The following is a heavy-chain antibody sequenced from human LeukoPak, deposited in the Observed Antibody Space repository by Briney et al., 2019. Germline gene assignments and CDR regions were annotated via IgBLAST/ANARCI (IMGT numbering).Heavy chain of an antibody. V-gene: IGHV4-34*01. CDR2: INHSGST. D-gene: IGHD4-23*01. J-gene: IGHJ4*02. Sequence: SETLSLTCAVYGGSFSGYYWSWIRQPPGKGLEWIGEINHSGSTNYNPSLKSRVTISVDTSKNQFSLKLSSVTAADTAVYYCARLYGGYYYFDYWGQGTLVTVSS. CDR1: GGSFSGYY. CDR3: ARLYGGYYYFDY.